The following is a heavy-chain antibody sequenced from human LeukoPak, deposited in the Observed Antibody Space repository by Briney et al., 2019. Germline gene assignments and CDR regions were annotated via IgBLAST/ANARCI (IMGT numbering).Heavy chain of an antibody. D-gene: IGHD2-15*01. J-gene: IGHJ4*02. CDR3: ARGYCSGSSCFPFDY. V-gene: IGHV3-20*04. CDR2: ITWNGGNT. CDR1: GFTFDDYG. Sequence: GGSLRLSCAISGFTFDDYGMSWVRQAPGKGLEWVSGITWNGGNTGYSDSVKGRFTISRDSAKNSLYLQMNSLRVEDTAMYYCARGYCSGSSCFPFDYWGQGTLVTVSS.